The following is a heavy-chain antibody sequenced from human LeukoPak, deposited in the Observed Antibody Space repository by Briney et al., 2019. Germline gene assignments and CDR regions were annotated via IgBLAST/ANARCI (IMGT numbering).Heavy chain of an antibody. J-gene: IGHJ6*03. CDR2: IYSGGTT. CDR3: ARGLLHYYYYMDV. CDR1: GFTVSSNY. V-gene: IGHV3-53*01. D-gene: IGHD2-15*01. Sequence: GGSLRLSCAASGFTVSSNYMSWVRQAPGKGLEWVSVIYSGGTTYYADSVKGRFTISRDKSKNTLFLQMNSLRAEDTAVYYCARGLLHYYYYMDVWGKGTTVTVSS.